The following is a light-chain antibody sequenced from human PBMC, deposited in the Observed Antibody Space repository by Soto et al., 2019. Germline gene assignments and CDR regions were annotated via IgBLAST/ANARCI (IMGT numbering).Light chain of an antibody. V-gene: IGKV3D-20*02. Sequence: EIELTQSPGTLSLSPGERATLSCRASQSVSSSYLAWYQQKPGQAPRLLIYGASSRATGIPDRFSGSGSGTDFTLTISRLEPEDLAVYYCQQRSNWPRTFGGGTKVDIK. J-gene: IGKJ4*01. CDR3: QQRSNWPRT. CDR1: QSVSSSY. CDR2: GAS.